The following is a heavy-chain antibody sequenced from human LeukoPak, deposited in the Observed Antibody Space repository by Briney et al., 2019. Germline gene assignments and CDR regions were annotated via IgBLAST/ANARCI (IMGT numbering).Heavy chain of an antibody. CDR1: GFTFSDYY. CDR2: IGRSSTYT. J-gene: IGHJ4*02. CDR3: ARDGYCSSGTCYGKDY. V-gene: IGHV3-11*06. D-gene: IGHD2-15*01. Sequence: PGGSLRLSCAASGFTFSDYYMSWIRQAPGKGLEWVSYIGRSSTYTNYADSVKGRFTISRDNAKNTLYLQMNSLRAEDTAVYYCARDGYCSSGTCYGKDYWGQGTLVTVSS.